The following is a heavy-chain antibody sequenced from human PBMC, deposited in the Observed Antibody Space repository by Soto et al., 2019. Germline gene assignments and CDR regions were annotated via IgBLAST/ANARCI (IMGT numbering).Heavy chain of an antibody. J-gene: IGHJ3*02. CDR2: IIPIFGTA. D-gene: IGHD2-2*01. CDR1: GGTFSSYA. V-gene: IGHV1-69*01. Sequence: QVQLVQSGAEVKKPGSSVKVSCKASGGTFSSYAISWVRQAPGQWLEWMGGIIPIFGTANYAQKFQGRVTITADESTSTAYMELSSLRSEDTAVYYCARVECSSTSCRDAFDIWGQGTMVTVSS. CDR3: ARVECSSTSCRDAFDI.